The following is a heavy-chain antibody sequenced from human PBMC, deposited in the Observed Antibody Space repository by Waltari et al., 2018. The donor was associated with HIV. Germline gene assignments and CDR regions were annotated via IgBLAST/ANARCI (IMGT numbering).Heavy chain of an antibody. CDR1: GFTFSSYA. J-gene: IGHJ5*02. D-gene: IGHD6-19*01. CDR3: AKASSGWYSPPPRGLNWFDP. V-gene: IGHV3-23*01. Sequence: EVQLLESGGGLVQPGGSLRLSCAASGFTFSSYAMSWVRQAPGKGREWVSAISGSGGSTYYADSVKGRFTISRDNSKNTLYLQMNSLRAEDTAVYYCAKASSGWYSPPPRGLNWFDPWGQGTLVTVSS. CDR2: ISGSGGST.